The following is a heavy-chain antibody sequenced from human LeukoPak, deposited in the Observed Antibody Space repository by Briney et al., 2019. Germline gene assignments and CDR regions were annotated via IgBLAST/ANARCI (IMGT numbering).Heavy chain of an antibody. Sequence: ASVKVSCKASGYTFTGYYMHWVRQAPGQGLEWMGWINPNSGGTNYAQKFQGWVTMTRDTSISTAYMELSSLRSEDTAVYYCARGLTIFGVVIAFDIWGQGTMVTVSS. CDR2: INPNSGGT. D-gene: IGHD3-3*01. J-gene: IGHJ3*02. CDR1: GYTFTGYY. V-gene: IGHV1-2*04. CDR3: ARGLTIFGVVIAFDI.